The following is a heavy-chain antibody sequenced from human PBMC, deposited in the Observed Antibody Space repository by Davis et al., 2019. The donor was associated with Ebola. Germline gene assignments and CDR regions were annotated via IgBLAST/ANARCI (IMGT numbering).Heavy chain of an antibody. CDR3: ARDRRLTVTPHFDY. V-gene: IGHV3-21*04. CDR2: ISGSYYYI. CDR1: GFTFSSYS. J-gene: IGHJ4*02. Sequence: GESLKISCTASGFTFSSYSMNWVRQAPGKGLEWVSSISGSYYYIYYALSVKGRFTISRDNAKNSLYLQMSSLRAEDTAVYFCARDRRLTVTPHFDYWGQGTLVTVSS. D-gene: IGHD4-17*01.